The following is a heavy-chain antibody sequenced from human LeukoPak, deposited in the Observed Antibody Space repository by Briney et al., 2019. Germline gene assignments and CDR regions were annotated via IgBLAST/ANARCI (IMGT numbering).Heavy chain of an antibody. V-gene: IGHV3-7*01. CDR2: MNEDGSVT. D-gene: IGHD7-27*01. Sequence: GGSLRLSCAVSGFSIRSSWMSWVRQTPGKGLEWVADMNEDGSVTWYADSVKGRFTVSRDNAKNSVDLQMSSLRAEDTAVYYCARDPAWGAIDYWGQGTLVTGSS. J-gene: IGHJ4*02. CDR1: GFSIRSSW. CDR3: ARDPAWGAIDY.